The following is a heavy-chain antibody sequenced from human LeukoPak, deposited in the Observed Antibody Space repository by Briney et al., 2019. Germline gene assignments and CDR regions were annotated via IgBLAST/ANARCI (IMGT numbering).Heavy chain of an antibody. D-gene: IGHD6-19*01. V-gene: IGHV4-39*07. CDR1: GDFISSSSYY. Sequence: PSETLSLTCTVSGDFISSSSYYWAWIRQPPGKGLEWTGSIHYSGSTYFNPSLKSRVTISVDTSKNQFSLKLSSVTAADTAVYYCARPYSSGWYSELGYWGQGTLVTVSS. CDR3: ARPYSSGWYSELGY. J-gene: IGHJ4*02. CDR2: IHYSGST.